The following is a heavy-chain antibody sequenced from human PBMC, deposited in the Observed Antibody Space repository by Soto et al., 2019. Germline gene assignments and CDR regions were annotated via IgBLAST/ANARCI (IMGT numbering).Heavy chain of an antibody. CDR2: IWYDGTTK. CDR1: GFSLSGYG. CDR3: AKDRRPNYYYGMDV. J-gene: IGHJ6*02. V-gene: IGHV3-30*02. D-gene: IGHD6-25*01. Sequence: GGSLRLSCEVSGFSLSGYGMHWVRQAPGKGLEWVAVIWYDGTTKNYADSVKGRFTISRDSSKNTVYLQMNSLRAEDTAVYYCAKDRRPNYYYGMDVWGQGTTVTVSS.